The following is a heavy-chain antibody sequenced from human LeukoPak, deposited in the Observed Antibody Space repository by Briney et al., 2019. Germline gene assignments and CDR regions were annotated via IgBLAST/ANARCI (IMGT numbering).Heavy chain of an antibody. V-gene: IGHV3-30*03. Sequence: PGGSLRLSCAASGFTFSNAWMSWVRQAPGKGLEWVAIISYDGSNEYYADSVKGRFNISRDNSKNTLYLLMNSLRAEDTAVYYCVSFGYCSSTSCLTGDYWGQGTLVTVSS. J-gene: IGHJ4*02. CDR2: ISYDGSNE. CDR1: GFTFSNAW. CDR3: VSFGYCSSTSCLTGDY. D-gene: IGHD2-2*01.